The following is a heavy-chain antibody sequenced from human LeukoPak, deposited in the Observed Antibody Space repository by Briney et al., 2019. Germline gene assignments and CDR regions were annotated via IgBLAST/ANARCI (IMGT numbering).Heavy chain of an antibody. Sequence: PGGSLTLSCAASGFTFSSYSMNWVRQAPGKGLEWVSAISGSGGSTYYADSVKGRFTISRDNSKNTLYLQMNSLRAEDTAVYYCAKFAEYDSSGYLRSGMSENWFDPWGQGTLVTVSS. CDR3: AKFAEYDSSGYLRSGMSENWFDP. D-gene: IGHD3-22*01. CDR2: ISGSGGST. J-gene: IGHJ5*02. CDR1: GFTFSSYS. V-gene: IGHV3-23*01.